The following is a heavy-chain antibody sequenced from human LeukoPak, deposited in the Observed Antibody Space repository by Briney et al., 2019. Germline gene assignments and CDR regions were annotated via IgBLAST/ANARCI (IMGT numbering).Heavy chain of an antibody. D-gene: IGHD6-19*01. CDR1: GFIFNNYA. Sequence: GGSLRLSCAGSGFIFNNYAMHWVRQPPGKGLEWVSGISWNSGSIDYADSVRGRFTISRDNAKNSLYLQMNSLRVEDTAFYYCAKDNRRHYTSGPNPDSLHWGQGALVTVSS. CDR3: AKDNRRHYTSGPNPDSLH. J-gene: IGHJ4*02. CDR2: ISWNSGSI. V-gene: IGHV3-9*01.